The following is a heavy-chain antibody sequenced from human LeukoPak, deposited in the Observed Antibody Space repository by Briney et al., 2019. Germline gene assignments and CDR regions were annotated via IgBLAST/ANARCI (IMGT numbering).Heavy chain of an antibody. CDR3: ARDKRQWLAPMRSVDP. V-gene: IGHV1-18*01. D-gene: IGHD6-19*01. CDR2: ISAYNGNT. Sequence: ASVKVSCKASGYTFTSYGISWVRQAPGQGLEWMGWISAYNGNTNYAQKLQGRVTMTTDKSTSTAYMELRSLRSDDTAVYYWARDKRQWLAPMRSVDPWGQGTLVTVSS. CDR1: GYTFTSYG. J-gene: IGHJ5*02.